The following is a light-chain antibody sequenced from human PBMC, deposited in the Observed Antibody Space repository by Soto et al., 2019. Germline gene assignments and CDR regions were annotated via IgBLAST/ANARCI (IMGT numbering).Light chain of an antibody. CDR2: DTS. Sequence: EIVLTQSPATLSLSPGERATLSCGASQSLSNSYLAWYQQQPGLAPRLLIYDTSRRATGIPDRFSGSGSGTDFTLTISRLEPEDFAVYYWQHYGSSRGTFGQGTKVEIK. V-gene: IGKV3D-20*01. CDR3: QHYGSSRGT. J-gene: IGKJ1*01. CDR1: QSLSNSY.